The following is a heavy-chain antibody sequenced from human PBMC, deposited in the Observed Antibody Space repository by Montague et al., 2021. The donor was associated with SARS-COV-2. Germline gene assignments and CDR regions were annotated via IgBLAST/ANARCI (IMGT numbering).Heavy chain of an antibody. V-gene: IGHV3-23*01. CDR2: ISDRGGAA. Sequence: SLRLSCAASGFTFSAYAMNWVRQAPGKGLEWVSAISDRGGAAYYADSVRGRFTNSRDNSNNTLYLQMNNLRGEDTAIYYCAKVRQMVGIYDVFDIWGQGTIVIVSS. J-gene: IGHJ3*02. CDR1: GFTFSAYA. CDR3: AKVRQMVGIYDVFDI. D-gene: IGHD2-21*01.